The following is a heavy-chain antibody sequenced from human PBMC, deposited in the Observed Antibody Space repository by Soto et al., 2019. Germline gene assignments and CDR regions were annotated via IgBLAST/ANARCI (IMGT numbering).Heavy chain of an antibody. J-gene: IGHJ5*02. CDR2: IYPGDSDT. Sequence: GESLKISGKGSGYSFTIYCIAWVLQMPGKGLECMGIIYPGDSDTRYSPSFEGQVTISADKSINTAYLQWSSLKASDSAMYYCARPFDTSGWYDHWGQGTLVTVSS. CDR3: ARPFDTSGWYDH. V-gene: IGHV5-51*01. CDR1: GYSFTIYC. D-gene: IGHD6-19*01.